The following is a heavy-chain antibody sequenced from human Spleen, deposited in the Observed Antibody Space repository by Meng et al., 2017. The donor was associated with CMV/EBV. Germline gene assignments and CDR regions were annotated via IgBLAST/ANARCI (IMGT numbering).Heavy chain of an antibody. D-gene: IGHD4-23*01. CDR1: DGSISSDTYY. CDR3: ARHIYGGNSNRVVYFFDY. CDR2: IYYSGST. J-gene: IGHJ4*02. V-gene: IGHV4-31*03. Sequence: LRLSCTVSDGSISSDTYYWSWIRQYPGKGLEWIGYIYYSGSTYYNPSLKSRGTISMDTSKNQFSLNLSSVTAADTAVYYCARHIYGGNSNRVVYFFDYWGQGTLVTVSS.